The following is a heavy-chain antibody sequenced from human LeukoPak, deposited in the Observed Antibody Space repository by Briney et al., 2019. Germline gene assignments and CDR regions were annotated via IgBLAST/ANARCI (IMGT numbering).Heavy chain of an antibody. Sequence: PSETLSLTCTVSGGSIGSGSYYWGWIRQPPGKGLEWIGSINYSGNTFYSPSLKSRITVSVDTSKNQFSLNLNSVTAADTAVYYCATPGRDGFNYIWRTWGQGTLVTVSS. CDR3: ATPGRDGFNYIWRT. V-gene: IGHV4-39*01. D-gene: IGHD5-24*01. J-gene: IGHJ5*02. CDR2: INYSGNT. CDR1: GGSIGSGSYY.